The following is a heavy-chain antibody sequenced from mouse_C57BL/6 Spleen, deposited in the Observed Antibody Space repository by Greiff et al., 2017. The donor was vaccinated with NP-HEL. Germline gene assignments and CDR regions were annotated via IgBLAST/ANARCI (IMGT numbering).Heavy chain of an antibody. CDR1: GFNFKNTY. V-gene: IGHV14-3*01. J-gene: IGHJ4*01. Sequence: EVQLQQSVAELVRPGASVKLSCTASGFNFKNTYMHWVKQRPEQGLEWIGRIDPANGNTKYAPKFQGKATITADTSSNTAYLQLSSLTSEDTAIYYCARGGGNYAMDYWGQGTSVTVSS. CDR3: ARGGGNYAMDY. CDR2: IDPANGNT.